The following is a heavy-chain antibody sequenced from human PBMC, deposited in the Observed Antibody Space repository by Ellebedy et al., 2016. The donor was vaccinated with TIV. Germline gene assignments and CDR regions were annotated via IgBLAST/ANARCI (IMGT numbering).Heavy chain of an antibody. V-gene: IGHV4-34*01. D-gene: IGHD3-10*01. J-gene: IGHJ4*02. Sequence: SQTLSLTCAVYGGSFSGYYWSWIRQPPGKGLEWIGEINHGGSTNYNPSLKSRVTVSVDTSKNQFSLKLSSVTAADTAVYYCARGEVYYYGSGKGLGYWGQGTLVTVSS. CDR3: ARGEVYYYGSGKGLGY. CDR1: GGSFSGYY. CDR2: INHGGST.